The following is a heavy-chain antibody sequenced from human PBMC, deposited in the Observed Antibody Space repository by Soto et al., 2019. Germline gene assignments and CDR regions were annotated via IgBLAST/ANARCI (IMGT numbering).Heavy chain of an antibody. CDR3: AREGYDLLTTSLSGFFDY. V-gene: IGHV4-38-2*02. CDR1: DYSISSDYY. Sequence: PSETLSLTCAISDYSISSDYYWGWIRQAPGKGLEWIGTIYHSGSTYYNPSLKSRVTISVDTSKDQFSLRLSSVTAADTAVYYCAREGYDLLTTSLSGFFDYWDQGTLVTVS. D-gene: IGHD3-9*01. J-gene: IGHJ4*02. CDR2: IYHSGST.